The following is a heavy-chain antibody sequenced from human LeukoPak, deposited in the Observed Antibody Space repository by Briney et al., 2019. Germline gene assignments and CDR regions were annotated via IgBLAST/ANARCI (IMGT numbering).Heavy chain of an antibody. CDR1: GFTFSNAW. V-gene: IGHV3-15*01. D-gene: IGHD4-17*01. Sequence: GGSLRLSCAASGFTFSNAWMSWVRQAPGKGLEWVGRIKSKTDGGTTDYAAPVKGRFTISRDGSKNTLYLQMNSLKTEDTAVYYCTTSLTVTTLIYYWGQGTLVTVSS. CDR2: IKSKTDGGTT. J-gene: IGHJ4*02. CDR3: TTSLTVTTLIYY.